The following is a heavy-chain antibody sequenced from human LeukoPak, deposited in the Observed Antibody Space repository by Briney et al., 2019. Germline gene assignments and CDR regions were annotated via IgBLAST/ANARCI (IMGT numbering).Heavy chain of an antibody. Sequence: GGSLRLSCSASGFTFSSFCMHWVRQAPGKGLVWVSHINNDESSTSYADSVRGRFTISRDNAKNTLYLQMNSLRTEDTAVYYCACYGIAPLYWGQGTLVTVSS. J-gene: IGHJ4*02. D-gene: IGHD2-15*01. CDR1: GFTFSSFC. CDR2: INNDESST. V-gene: IGHV3-74*01. CDR3: ACYGIAPLY.